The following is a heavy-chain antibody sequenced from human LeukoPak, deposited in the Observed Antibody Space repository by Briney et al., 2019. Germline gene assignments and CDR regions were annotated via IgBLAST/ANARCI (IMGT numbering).Heavy chain of an antibody. CDR3: ATGHNCSSTSCYTGDNWFDP. J-gene: IGHJ5*02. V-gene: IGHV1-24*01. CDR2: FDPEDGET. D-gene: IGHD2-2*02. CDR1: GYTLTELS. Sequence: ASVKVSCKVSGYTLTELSMHWVRQAPGKGLEWMGGFDPEDGETIYAQKFQGRVTMTEDTSTDTAYMELSSLRSEDTAVYHCATGHNCSSTSCYTGDNWFDPWGQGTLVTVSS.